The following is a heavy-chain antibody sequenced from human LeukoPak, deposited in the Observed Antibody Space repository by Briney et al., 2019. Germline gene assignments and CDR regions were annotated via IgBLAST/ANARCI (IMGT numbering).Heavy chain of an antibody. D-gene: IGHD3-22*01. CDR2: IYYTGST. J-gene: IGHJ3*02. CDR1: GGSISSSSYY. V-gene: IGHV4-39*07. CDR3: ASQSPSEYYYDSSGSIDAFDI. Sequence: SETLCLTCTVSGGSISSSSYYWGWIRQPPEKGMEWIGSIYYTGSTYYNPSLKSRVTISVGTSKNQFSLKLSSVTAADTAVYYCASQSPSEYYYDSSGSIDAFDIWGQGTMVTVSS.